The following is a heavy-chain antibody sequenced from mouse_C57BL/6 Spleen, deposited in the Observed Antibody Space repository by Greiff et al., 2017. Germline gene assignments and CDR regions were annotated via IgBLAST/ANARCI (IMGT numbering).Heavy chain of an antibody. Sequence: EVKLEESEGGLVQPGSSMKLSCTASGFTFSDYYMAWVSQVPEKGLEWVANINYDGSSTYYMHSFKSRFIITVDNAKSILYLQMSSLKSEDTATYYYARGLYWFAYWGQGTLVTVSA. CDR1: GFTFSDYY. J-gene: IGHJ3*01. CDR3: ARGLYWFAY. V-gene: IGHV5-16*01. CDR2: INYDGSST.